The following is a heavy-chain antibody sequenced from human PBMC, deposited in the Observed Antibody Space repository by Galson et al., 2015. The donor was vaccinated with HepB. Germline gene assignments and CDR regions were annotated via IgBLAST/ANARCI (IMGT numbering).Heavy chain of an antibody. Sequence: SLRLSCAASGFTFSDYWTHWVRQAPGKGLEWVAVISNDGSDENHADSVKGRLTVSRDNSRSTLYLQINSLRDEDTAVYYCARTDCRTTDCKPMDVWGHGTTVLVSS. J-gene: IGHJ6*02. CDR1: GFTFSDYW. V-gene: IGHV3-30-3*01. CDR2: ISNDGSDE. D-gene: IGHD2/OR15-2a*01. CDR3: ARTDCRTTDCKPMDV.